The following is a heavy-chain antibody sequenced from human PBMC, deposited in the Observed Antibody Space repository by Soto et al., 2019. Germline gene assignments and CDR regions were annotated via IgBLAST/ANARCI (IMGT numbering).Heavy chain of an antibody. CDR2: INHSGST. J-gene: IGHJ4*02. CDR3: ARGNRYYDILTGAPYYFDY. D-gene: IGHD3-9*01. CDR1: GGSFSGYY. V-gene: IGHV4-34*01. Sequence: QVQLQQWGAGLLKPSETLSLTCAVYGGSFSGYYWSWIRQPPGKGLEWIGEINHSGSTNYNPSLKSPVTISVDTSKNQFSLKLSSVTAADTAVYYCARGNRYYDILTGAPYYFDYWGQGTLVTVSS.